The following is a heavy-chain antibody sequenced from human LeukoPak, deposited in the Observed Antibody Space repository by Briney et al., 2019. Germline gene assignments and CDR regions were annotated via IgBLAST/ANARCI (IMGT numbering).Heavy chain of an antibody. Sequence: GGSLRLSCAASGLTLSPYWMHWVRQAPGKGLVWVSHISTDGTATTYADSVKGRFTISRDNAKSTLYLQMNSLRAEDTAAYYCVRDSNLSFDYWGQGSLVTVSS. CDR1: GLTLSPYW. V-gene: IGHV3-74*01. D-gene: IGHD1-14*01. CDR3: VRDSNLSFDY. J-gene: IGHJ4*02. CDR2: ISTDGTAT.